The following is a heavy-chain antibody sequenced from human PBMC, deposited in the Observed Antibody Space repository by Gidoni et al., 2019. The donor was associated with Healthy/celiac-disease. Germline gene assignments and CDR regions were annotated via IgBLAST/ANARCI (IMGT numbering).Heavy chain of an antibody. CDR2: IGTAGDT. Sequence: EVQLVESGGGLVQPGGPLRLSFPASGFPFSSYDMHWVRQATGKGLEWVSAIGTAGDTYYPGSVKGRFTISRENAKNSLYLQMNSLRAGDTAVYYCARGATGWFDPWGQGTLVTVSS. CDR3: ARGATGWFDP. D-gene: IGHD4-4*01. J-gene: IGHJ5*02. V-gene: IGHV3-13*01. CDR1: GFPFSSYD.